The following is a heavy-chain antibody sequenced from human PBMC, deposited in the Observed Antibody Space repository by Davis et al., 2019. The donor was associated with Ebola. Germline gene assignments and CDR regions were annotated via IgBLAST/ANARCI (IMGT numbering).Heavy chain of an antibody. J-gene: IGHJ1*01. CDR3: ARDREGSIPIFGVPLQH. V-gene: IGHV3-72*01. CDR1: GFTFSNYA. D-gene: IGHD3-3*01. Sequence: PGGSLRLSCAASGFTFSNYAMDWVRQAPGKGLEWVGRTRNKANSYTTEYAASVKGRFTISRDDSKNSLYLQMNSLKTEDTAVYYCARDREGSIPIFGVPLQHWGQGTLVTVSS. CDR2: TRNKANSYTT.